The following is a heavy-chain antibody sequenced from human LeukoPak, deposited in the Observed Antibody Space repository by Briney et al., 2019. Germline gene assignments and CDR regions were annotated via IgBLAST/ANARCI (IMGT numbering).Heavy chain of an antibody. CDR1: GGSISSSSYY. D-gene: IGHD3-16*01. V-gene: IGHV4-39*01. CDR2: IYYSGST. CDR3: ANSGITFGGYFDY. J-gene: IGHJ4*02. Sequence: SETLSLTCTVSGGSISSSSYYWGWIRQPPGKGLEWIGSIYYSGSTYYNPSLKSRVTISVDTSKNQFSLKLSSVTDADTAVYYCANSGITFGGYFDYWGQGTLVTVSS.